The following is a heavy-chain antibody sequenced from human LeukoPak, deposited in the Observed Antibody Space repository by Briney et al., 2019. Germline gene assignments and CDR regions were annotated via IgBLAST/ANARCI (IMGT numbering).Heavy chain of an antibody. Sequence: SSETLSLTCTVSGGSISGNYWSRIRQPPGEGLEWIGYIYYSGSTNYNPSLKTRVAISVDTSKNQFSLKLSSVTAADTAVYYCARHLRGYSFGPCDYLGQGTLVTVSS. CDR2: IYYSGST. CDR3: ARHLRGYSFGPCDY. D-gene: IGHD5-18*01. V-gene: IGHV4-59*08. J-gene: IGHJ4*02. CDR1: GGSISGNY.